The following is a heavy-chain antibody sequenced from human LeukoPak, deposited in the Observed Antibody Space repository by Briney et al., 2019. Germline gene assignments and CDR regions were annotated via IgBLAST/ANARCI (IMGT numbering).Heavy chain of an antibody. Sequence: SVKVSCKASGFTFTSSAVQWVRQARGQRLEWIGWIVVGSGNTNYAQKLQERVTITRDMSTSTAYMELSSLRSEDTAVYYCAASPDYYDSSGYSYYFDDWGQGTLVTVSS. CDR2: IVVGSGNT. J-gene: IGHJ4*02. CDR3: AASPDYYDSSGYSYYFDD. D-gene: IGHD3-22*01. CDR1: GFTFTSSA. V-gene: IGHV1-58*01.